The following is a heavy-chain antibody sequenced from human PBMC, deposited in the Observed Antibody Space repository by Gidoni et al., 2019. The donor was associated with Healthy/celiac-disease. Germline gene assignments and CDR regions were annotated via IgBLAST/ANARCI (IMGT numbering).Heavy chain of an antibody. J-gene: IGHJ4*02. CDR2: ISSSSSYI. CDR1: GLPFSSYS. D-gene: IGHD6-13*01. V-gene: IGHV3-21*01. CDR3: ARGGIAAAGTGDS. Sequence: VQLVESGGGLVKPWVSLRLSCSASGLPFSSYSMNWVRQAPGKGLEWVSSISSSSSYIYYADSVKGRFTISRDNAKNSLYLQMKSLRAEDTAVYYCARGGIAAAGTGDSWGQGTLVTVSS.